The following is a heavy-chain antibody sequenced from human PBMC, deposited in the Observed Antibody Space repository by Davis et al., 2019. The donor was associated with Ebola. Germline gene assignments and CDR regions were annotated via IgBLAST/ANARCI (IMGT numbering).Heavy chain of an antibody. CDR2: IKQDGSEK. J-gene: IGHJ4*02. Sequence: GGSLRLSCAASGFTFSSYWMSWVRQAPGKGLEWVANIKQDGSEKYYVDSVKGRFTISRDNAKNSLYLQMNSLRAEDTAVYYCARLGVRGVIHTDYWGQGTLVTVSS. D-gene: IGHD3-10*01. CDR1: GFTFSSYW. V-gene: IGHV3-7*01. CDR3: ARLGVRGVIHTDY.